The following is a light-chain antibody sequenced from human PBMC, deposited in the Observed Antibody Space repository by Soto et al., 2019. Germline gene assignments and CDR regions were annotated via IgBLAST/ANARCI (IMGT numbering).Light chain of an antibody. Sequence: QSVLTQPPSVSGAPGQRVTISCSGTSSSIGAGYEVHWYHQLPGTAPKLVVSGNGNRPSGVPDRLSASKSGTSASLAITGLQAEDEADYYCSSYASSSTLDVFGTGTKLTVL. CDR2: GNG. CDR1: SSSIGAGYE. J-gene: IGLJ1*01. V-gene: IGLV1-40*01. CDR3: SSYASSSTLDV.